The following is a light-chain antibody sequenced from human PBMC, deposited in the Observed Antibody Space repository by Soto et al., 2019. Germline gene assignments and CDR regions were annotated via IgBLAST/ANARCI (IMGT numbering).Light chain of an antibody. CDR3: QQYGRAWT. Sequence: EIVLTQSPGTLSLSPGERATLSCRASESVSSIYLAWYQQKPGQAPRLLIYGASNRANGIPDRFSGSGSGTDFSFTITRLEPEDFAVYYCQQYGRAWTFGQGTKVEIK. CDR2: GAS. J-gene: IGKJ1*01. CDR1: ESVSSIY. V-gene: IGKV3-20*01.